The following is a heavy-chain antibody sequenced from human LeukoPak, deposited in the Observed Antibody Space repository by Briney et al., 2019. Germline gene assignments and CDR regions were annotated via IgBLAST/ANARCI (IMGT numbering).Heavy chain of an antibody. CDR2: LSSSGGST. Sequence: GGSLRLSCAASGFTFSNYGMNWVRQAPGKGLEWVSALSSSGGSTYYADSVKGRFTISRDNSKNTLYLQMSSLRAEDTAVYYCAKGRVGATTAFDYWGQGTLVTVSS. CDR3: AKGRVGATTAFDY. CDR1: GFTFSNYG. J-gene: IGHJ4*02. V-gene: IGHV3-23*01. D-gene: IGHD1-26*01.